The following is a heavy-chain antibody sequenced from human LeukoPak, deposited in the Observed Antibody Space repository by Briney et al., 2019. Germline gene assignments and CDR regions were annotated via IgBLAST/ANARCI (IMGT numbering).Heavy chain of an antibody. CDR3: ARSYYDSSGYYYGVFDY. V-gene: IGHV1-18*01. J-gene: IGHJ4*02. D-gene: IGHD3-22*01. CDR1: GYTFASYG. CDR2: ISVYTGHT. Sequence: ASVKVSCKASGYTFASYGMSWVRQAPGQGLEWMGWISVYTGHTKYAQRFQDRVSMTTDTSTSTAYMELTSLRSDDTAVYYCARSYYDSSGYYYGVFDYWGQGTLVTVSS.